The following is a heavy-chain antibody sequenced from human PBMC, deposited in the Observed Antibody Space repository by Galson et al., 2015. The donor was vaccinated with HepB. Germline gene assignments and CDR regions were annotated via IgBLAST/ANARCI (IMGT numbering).Heavy chain of an antibody. V-gene: IGHV3-30*04. Sequence: SLRLSCAASGVAFSNFAMHWVRQAPGKGLEWVAIISYDGSNEYYGDSVKGRFTISRDNPKSTLYLQMNSLRAEDTAVYYCTRIALSGGYWYFDYWGQGPLFTVSS. CDR2: ISYDGSNE. CDR1: GVAFSNFA. D-gene: IGHD1-26*01. CDR3: TRIALSGGYWYFDY. J-gene: IGHJ4*02.